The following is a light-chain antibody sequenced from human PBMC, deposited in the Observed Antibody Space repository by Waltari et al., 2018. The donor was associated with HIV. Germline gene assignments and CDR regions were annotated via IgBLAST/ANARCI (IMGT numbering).Light chain of an antibody. CDR3: QQYYSFPYT. Sequence: ATINCKSSQNVLYGSNNKNYLSWYQQKPGQPPSLLIYWASTRESGVPDRFSGSGSGTNFTLTISSLQAEDVAVYYCQQYYSFPYTFGQGTKVEIK. CDR1: QNVLYGSNNKNY. CDR2: WAS. J-gene: IGKJ2*01. V-gene: IGKV4-1*01.